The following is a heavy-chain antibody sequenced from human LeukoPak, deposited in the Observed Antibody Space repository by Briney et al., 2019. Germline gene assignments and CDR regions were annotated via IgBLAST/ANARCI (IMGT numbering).Heavy chain of an antibody. CDR3: ARGVTGIYYYYYMDT. V-gene: IGHV1-2*02. CDR1: GYTFTGYF. CDR2: INPSSGGT. J-gene: IGHJ6*03. Sequence: ASVKVSCKPSGYTFTGYFIQWVRQAPGQGLEWMGWINPSSGGTNYPQKFQGRVTMTRDTSISTAYMELSRLSSDDTAVYYCARGVTGIYYYYYMDTWGKGTTVTVSS. D-gene: IGHD3-10*01.